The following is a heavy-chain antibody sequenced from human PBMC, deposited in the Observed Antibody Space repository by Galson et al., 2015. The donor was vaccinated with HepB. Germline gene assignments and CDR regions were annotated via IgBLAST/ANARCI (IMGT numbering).Heavy chain of an antibody. CDR3: ARDQQRKWQGPRYYFDN. CDR1: GFTFSSYS. CDR2: ISSSSSYI. D-gene: IGHD5-12*01. Sequence: SLRLSCAASGFTFSSYSMNWVRQAPGKGLEWVSSISSSSSYIYYADSVKGRFTISRDNAKNSLYLQMNSLRAEDTAVYYCARDQQRKWQGPRYYFDNWGQGTLVTVSS. J-gene: IGHJ4*02. V-gene: IGHV3-21*01.